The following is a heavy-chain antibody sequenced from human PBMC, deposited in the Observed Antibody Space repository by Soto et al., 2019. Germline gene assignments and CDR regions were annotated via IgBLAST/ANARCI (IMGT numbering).Heavy chain of an antibody. D-gene: IGHD2-2*01. J-gene: IGHJ6*02. Sequence: PGGSLRLSCASSGFTFSSYGMHWVRQAPGRGLEWVAVISYDGSNKYYADSVKGRFTISRDNSKNTLYLKMNSLRAEDTAVYYCAKDISLLVGCNRGPNYYDGMDFWGRGSTVTVSS. CDR1: GFTFSSYG. CDR3: AKDISLLVGCNRGPNYYDGMDF. CDR2: ISYDGSNK. V-gene: IGHV3-30*18.